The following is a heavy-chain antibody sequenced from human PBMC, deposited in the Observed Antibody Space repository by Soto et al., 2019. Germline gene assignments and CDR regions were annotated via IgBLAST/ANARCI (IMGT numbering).Heavy chain of an antibody. J-gene: IGHJ4*02. V-gene: IGHV4-38-2*01. D-gene: IGHD6-6*01. CDR3: ARVGDISSSSPTYYFDY. Sequence: PSETLSLTCAVSGYSISSGCYWGWIRQPPGKGLEWIGSIYHSGSTYYNPSLKSRVTISVDTSKNQFSLKLSSVTAADTAAYYCARVGDISSSSPTYYFDYWGQGTLVTVSS. CDR2: IYHSGST. CDR1: GYSISSGCY.